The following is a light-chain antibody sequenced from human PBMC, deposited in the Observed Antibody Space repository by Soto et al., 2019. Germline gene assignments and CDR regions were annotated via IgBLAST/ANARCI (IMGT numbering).Light chain of an antibody. Sequence: EIVLTQSPGTLSLSPGERATLSCRASQSVNGNYLTWYQQKPGQAPRLLIYGASSRATGIPDRFSGSGSGTDFSITISRLEPEDPAVYYCQQYGSSFRYTFGQGTKLEIK. CDR1: QSVNGNY. J-gene: IGKJ2*01. CDR2: GAS. CDR3: QQYGSSFRYT. V-gene: IGKV3-20*01.